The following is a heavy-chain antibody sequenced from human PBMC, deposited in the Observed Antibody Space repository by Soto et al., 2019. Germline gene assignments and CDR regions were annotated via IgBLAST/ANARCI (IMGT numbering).Heavy chain of an antibody. CDR1: GYTFTNFW. CDR3: ARHVAAASSSDDAFDI. Sequence: GASLKISCKGSGYTFTNFWSAWVRHIPGKGLEWMGIIYPGDSDTRYSPSFQGQVTISADKSISTAFLQWTSLQAADTAIYYCARHVAAASSSDDAFDIWGRGTMVTVPS. J-gene: IGHJ3*02. D-gene: IGHD6-25*01. CDR2: IYPGDSDT. V-gene: IGHV5-51*01.